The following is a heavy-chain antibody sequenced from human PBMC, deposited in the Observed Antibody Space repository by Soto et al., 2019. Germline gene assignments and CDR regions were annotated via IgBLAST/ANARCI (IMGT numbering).Heavy chain of an antibody. CDR1: GASISSGGYY. CDR3: ARGRILAYSSGWQFDY. Sequence: RSITCPVSGASISSGGYYWSWIRQHPGKGLEWIGYIYYSGSTYYNPSLKSRVTISVDTSKNQFSLKLSSVTAADTAVYYCARGRILAYSSGWQFDYWGQGTLVTVYS. J-gene: IGHJ4*02. CDR2: IYYSGST. V-gene: IGHV4-31*03. D-gene: IGHD6-25*01.